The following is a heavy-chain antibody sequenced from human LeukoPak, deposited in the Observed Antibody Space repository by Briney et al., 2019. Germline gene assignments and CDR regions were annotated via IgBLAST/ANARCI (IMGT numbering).Heavy chain of an antibody. J-gene: IGHJ4*02. CDR3: ARDMVRGPY. CDR2: ISSSSSSI. Sequence: GGSLRLSCAASGFTLSSYSMNWVRQAPGKGLEWVSSISSSSSSIYYAHSVKGRFTISRDNAKNSLYLQMNSLRAEDTAVYYCARDMVRGPYWGQGTLVTVSS. CDR1: GFTLSSYS. D-gene: IGHD3-10*01. V-gene: IGHV3-48*04.